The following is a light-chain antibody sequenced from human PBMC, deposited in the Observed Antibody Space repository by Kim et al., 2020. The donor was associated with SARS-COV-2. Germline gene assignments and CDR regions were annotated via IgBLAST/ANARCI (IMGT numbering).Light chain of an antibody. V-gene: IGLV3-19*01. J-gene: IGLJ2*01. CDR3: NSRDSNDNVV. CDR1: SLRSYY. Sequence: ALGQTVRTPCQGDSLRSYYATWYQQKPGQAPIVVIYGKNNRPSGIPDRFSGSSSGNTASLTITGTQAGDEADYYCNSRDSNDNVVFGGGTQLTVL. CDR2: GKN.